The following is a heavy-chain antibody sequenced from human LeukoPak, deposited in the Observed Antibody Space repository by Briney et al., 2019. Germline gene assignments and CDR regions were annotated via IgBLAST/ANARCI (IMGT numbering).Heavy chain of an antibody. CDR2: INHSGST. D-gene: IGHD7-27*01. V-gene: IGHV4-34*01. CDR1: GGSFSGYY. CDR3: ASYWGSGGSFDY. J-gene: IGHJ4*02. Sequence: PSETLSLTCAVYGGSFSGYYWSWIRQPPGKGLEWIGEINHSGSTNYNPSLKSRVTISVDTSKNQFSLKLSFVTAADTAVYYCASYWGSGGSFDYWGQGTLVTVSS.